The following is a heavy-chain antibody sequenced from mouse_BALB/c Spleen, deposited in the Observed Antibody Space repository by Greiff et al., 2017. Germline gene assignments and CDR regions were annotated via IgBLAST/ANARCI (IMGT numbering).Heavy chain of an antibody. Sequence: VQLQQPGAELVKPGASVKLSCKASGYTFTSYWMHWVKQRPGQGLEWIGEINPSNGRTNYNEKFKSKATLTVDKSSSTAYMQLSSLTSEDSAVYYCARWITTGFAYWGQGTLVTVSA. V-gene: IGHV1S81*02. CDR1: GYTFTSYW. CDR3: ARWITTGFAY. J-gene: IGHJ3*01. D-gene: IGHD2-4*01. CDR2: INPSNGRT.